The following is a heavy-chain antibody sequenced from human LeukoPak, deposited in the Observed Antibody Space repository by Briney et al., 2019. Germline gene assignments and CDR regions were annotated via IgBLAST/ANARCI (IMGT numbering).Heavy chain of an antibody. CDR1: GFTFSSYW. J-gene: IGHJ4*02. D-gene: IGHD4-17*01. Sequence: PGGSLRLSCAASGFTFSSYWMSWVRQAPGKGLEWVANIKQDGSEKYYVDSVKGRFTISRDNAKNSLYLQMNSLRAEDTAVYYCARDATVTTWGGLRPYYFDYWGQGTLVTVSS. CDR3: ARDATVTTWGGLRPYYFDY. CDR2: IKQDGSEK. V-gene: IGHV3-7*03.